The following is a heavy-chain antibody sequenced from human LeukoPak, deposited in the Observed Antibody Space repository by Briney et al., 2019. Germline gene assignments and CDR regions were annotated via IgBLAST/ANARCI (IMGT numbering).Heavy chain of an antibody. CDR1: GYSISSGYY. J-gene: IGHJ4*02. D-gene: IGHD2-15*01. CDR2: SGST. V-gene: IGHV4-38-2*02. CDR3: ARGAVSLYYFDY. Sequence: PSETLSLTCTVSGYSISSGYYWGWIRQPPGKGLEWIGSGSTYYNPSLKSRVTISVDTSKNQFSLKLSSVTAADTAVYYCARGAVSLYYFDYWGQGTLVTVSS.